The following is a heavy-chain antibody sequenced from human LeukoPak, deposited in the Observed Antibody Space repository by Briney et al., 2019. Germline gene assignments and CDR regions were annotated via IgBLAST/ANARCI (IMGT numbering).Heavy chain of an antibody. D-gene: IGHD6-19*01. J-gene: IGHJ4*02. CDR3: ARTGIAVAVDYYFDY. CDR2: IWYDGSNK. V-gene: IGHV3-33*01. CDR1: GFTFSSYG. Sequence: PGRSLRLSCAASGFTFSSYGMHWVRQAPGKGLEWVAVIWYDGSNKYYADSVKGRFTISRDNSKNTLYLQMNSLGAEDTAVYYCARTGIAVAVDYYFDYWGQGTLVTVSS.